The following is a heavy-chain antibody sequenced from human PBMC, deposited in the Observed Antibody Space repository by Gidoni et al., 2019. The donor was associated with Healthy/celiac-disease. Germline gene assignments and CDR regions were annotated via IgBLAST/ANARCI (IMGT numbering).Heavy chain of an antibody. CDR2: IYYSGST. Sequence: QVQLQESGPGLVKPSETLSLTCPVSGCSISSYYWSWIRQPPGKGLEWIGYIYYSGSTNYNPSLKSRVTISVDTSKNQFSLKLSSVTAADTAVYYCARQHGSGSYYYGGNWFDPWGQGTLVTVSS. D-gene: IGHD3-10*01. J-gene: IGHJ5*02. V-gene: IGHV4-59*08. CDR3: ARQHGSGSYYYGGNWFDP. CDR1: GCSISSYY.